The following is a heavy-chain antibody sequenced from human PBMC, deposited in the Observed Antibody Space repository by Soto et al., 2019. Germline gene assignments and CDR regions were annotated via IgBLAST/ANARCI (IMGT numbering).Heavy chain of an antibody. D-gene: IGHD6-13*01. CDR3: ARGGAGGLIATAVPRGY. CDR2: INHSGST. V-gene: IGHV4-34*01. J-gene: IGHJ4*02. CDR1: GGSFSGYY. Sequence: QVQLQQWGAGLLMPSETLALTCAVYGGSFSGYYWNWIRQPPGKGLEWIGAINHSGSTNYNPSLKSRAPISVDPSKHQFPLKLSSVTAADTAVYYCARGGAGGLIATAVPRGYWGQGTLVTVSS.